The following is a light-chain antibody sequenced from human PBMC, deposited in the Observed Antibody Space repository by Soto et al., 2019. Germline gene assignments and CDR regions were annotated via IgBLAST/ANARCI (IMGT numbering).Light chain of an antibody. Sequence: EIGWTQCPGTLSLSPGERATLSCRASQTVISSYLAWYQQKPGQAPRLLIYVASNRATGIPDRFSGSGSGTDFTLTISRLEPEDFAVYYCQQYGSSPPITFGQGTRLEIK. V-gene: IGKV3-20*01. J-gene: IGKJ5*01. CDR1: QTVISSY. CDR3: QQYGSSPPIT. CDR2: VAS.